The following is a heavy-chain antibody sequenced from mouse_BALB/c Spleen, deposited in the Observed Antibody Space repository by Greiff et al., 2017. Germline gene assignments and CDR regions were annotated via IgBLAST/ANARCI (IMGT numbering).Heavy chain of an antibody. Sequence: QVQLKQSGAELVKPGASVKLSCKASGYTFTSYYMYWVKQRPGQGLEWIGEINPSNGGTNFNEKFKSKATLTVDKSSSTAYMQLSSLTSEDSAVYYCARDPYYFDYWGQGTTLTVSS. CDR1: GYTFTSYY. J-gene: IGHJ2*01. CDR3: ARDPYYFDY. CDR2: INPSNGGT. V-gene: IGHV1S81*02.